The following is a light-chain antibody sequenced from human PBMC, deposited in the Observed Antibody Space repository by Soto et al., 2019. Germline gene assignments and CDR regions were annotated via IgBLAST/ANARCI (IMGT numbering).Light chain of an antibody. V-gene: IGKV3-11*01. CDR2: DAS. CDR3: QLSQQRSSWPPIA. CDR1: ERISHS. Sequence: DIVLTQSPATLSLSPGNRVTLSCRANERISHSLAWYQQRPGQAPRILIYDASFRATGIPERFSGCGSGTDFTLSISSLEPEDFAVYYCQLSQQRSSWPPIAFGQGTRLDLK. J-gene: IGKJ5*01.